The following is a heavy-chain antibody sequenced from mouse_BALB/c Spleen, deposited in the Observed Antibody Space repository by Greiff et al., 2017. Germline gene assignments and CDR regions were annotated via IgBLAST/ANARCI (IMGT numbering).Heavy chain of an antibody. J-gene: IGHJ2*01. CDR3: ARGDTTVVGYFDY. CDR1: GYTFTSYW. Sequence: QVQLQQSGAELAKPGASVKMSCKASGYTFTSYWMHWVKQRPGQGLEWIGYINPSTGYTEYNQKFKDKATLTADKSSSTAYMQLSSLTSEDSAVYYCARGDTTVVGYFDYWGQGTTLTVSS. D-gene: IGHD1-1*01. CDR2: INPSTGYT. V-gene: IGHV1-7*01.